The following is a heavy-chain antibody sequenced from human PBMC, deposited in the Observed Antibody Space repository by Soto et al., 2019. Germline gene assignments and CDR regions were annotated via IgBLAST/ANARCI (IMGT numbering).Heavy chain of an antibody. CDR1: GYSFTSYW. J-gene: IGHJ4*02. CDR2: IYPGDSDT. V-gene: IGHV5-51*01. D-gene: IGHD3-16*02. CDR3: ARRPRGLRLGELSLALGLPDY. Sequence: GESLKISCKGSGYSFTSYWIGWVRQMPGKGLEWMGIIYPGDSDTRYSPSFQGQVTISADKSISTAYLQWSSLKASDTAMYYCARRPRGLRLGELSLALGLPDYWGQGTLVTVSS.